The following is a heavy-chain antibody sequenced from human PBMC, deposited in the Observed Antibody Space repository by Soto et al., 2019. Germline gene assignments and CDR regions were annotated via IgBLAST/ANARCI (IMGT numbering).Heavy chain of an antibody. Sequence: VRLVETGGGLIQPGESLRLSCAASGFTVSSYYMNWVCLVPEKGLEWVSVIYSSGPTFYADSVRGRFTISRDNSRNTLYLQMNSLRVEDTAVYYCARAFGGSYDYWGQGTLVTVSS. CDR2: IYSSGPT. CDR3: ARAFGGSYDY. J-gene: IGHJ4*02. CDR1: GFTVSSYY. V-gene: IGHV3-53*02. D-gene: IGHD1-26*01.